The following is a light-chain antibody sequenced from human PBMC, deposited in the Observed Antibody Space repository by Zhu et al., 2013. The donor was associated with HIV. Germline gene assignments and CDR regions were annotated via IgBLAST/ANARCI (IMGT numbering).Light chain of an antibody. CDR1: QSVTSNF. Sequence: EIVLTQSPGTLSLSPGERATLSCRASQSVTSNFLGWYQQKGGQAPTLLIYGASNRATGIPGRFSGSGSGTDFTLTISRLEPEDFAVYYCQQYGSSPRTFGQGTKVEIK. V-gene: IGKV3-20*01. CDR3: QQYGSSPRT. J-gene: IGKJ1*01. CDR2: GAS.